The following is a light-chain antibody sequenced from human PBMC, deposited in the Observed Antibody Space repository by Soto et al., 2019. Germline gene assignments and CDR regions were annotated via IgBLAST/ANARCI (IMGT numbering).Light chain of an antibody. V-gene: IGLV8-61*01. CDR3: VLYMGSGISV. J-gene: IGLJ7*01. CDR1: SGSVSTNYY. Sequence: QAVVTQEPSFSVSPGGTVTLTCGLNSGSVSTNYYPSWYHQTPGQAPRTLIYSTNTRCFGVPDRFSGSILGNKAALTITGAQADDESDYYCVLYMGSGISVFGGGTQLTVL. CDR2: STN.